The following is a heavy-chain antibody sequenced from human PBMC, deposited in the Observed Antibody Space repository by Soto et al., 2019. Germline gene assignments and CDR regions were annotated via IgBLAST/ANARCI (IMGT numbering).Heavy chain of an antibody. J-gene: IGHJ4*02. V-gene: IGHV4-4*02. CDR3: ARARATIAAAAIFDC. CDR1: GGSISTSNW. Sequence: QVQLQESGPGLVKPSGTLSLTCAVSGGSISTSNWWSWVRQPPGKGLEWIGEVYRTGSTNYNPPLESRLTISVDKSKNQSSLKLDPVTAADRAVYYCARARATIAAAAIFDCWGQGTLVTVSS. D-gene: IGHD6-13*01. CDR2: VYRTGST.